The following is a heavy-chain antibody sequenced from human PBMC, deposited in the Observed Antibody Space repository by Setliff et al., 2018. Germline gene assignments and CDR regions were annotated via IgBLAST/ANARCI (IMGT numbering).Heavy chain of an antibody. J-gene: IGHJ3*02. V-gene: IGHV3-7*01. D-gene: IGHD5-18*01. CDR3: ARDRGRQLGYTGDAFDI. CDR1: GFTFSTYW. CDR2: IKQDGSEK. Sequence: GGSLRLSCAASGFTFSTYWMSWVRQAPGKGLEWVANIKQDGSEKYYVDSVKGRFTISRDNAKNSLYLQMNSLRAEDTAVYYCARDRGRQLGYTGDAFDIWGQGTMVTVSS.